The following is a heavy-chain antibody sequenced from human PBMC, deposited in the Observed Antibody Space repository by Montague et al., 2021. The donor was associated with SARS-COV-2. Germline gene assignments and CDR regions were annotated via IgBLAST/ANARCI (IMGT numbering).Heavy chain of an antibody. CDR2: IYNSGST. D-gene: IGHD1-20*01. V-gene: IGHV4-4*07. CDR1: GGSISGYY. CDR3: VRDQGRSNWNYPDY. J-gene: IGHJ4*02. Sequence: SETLSLTCTVSGGSISGYYWSWFRQYAGKGLEWIGCIYNSGSTSXXPSLKSRVTMSVDTSKNQFSLKLSSVTAADTAVYYCVRDQGRSNWNYPDYWGQGTLVTASS.